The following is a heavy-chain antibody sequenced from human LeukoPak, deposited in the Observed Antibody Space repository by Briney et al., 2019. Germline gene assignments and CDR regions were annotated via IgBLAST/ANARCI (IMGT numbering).Heavy chain of an antibody. CDR2: INPSGGST. V-gene: IGHV1-46*01. CDR3: ARGQTQDLNSNYDY. J-gene: IGHJ4*02. CDR1: GYTFTRYY. D-gene: IGHD4-11*01. Sequence: ASVKVSCKASGYTFTRYYIHWVRHAPGQGLEWVGIINPSGGSTSYAQKFQGRVTMTRDTSTSTVYMELSSLRSEDTAVYYWARGQTQDLNSNYDYWGQGTLVTVSS.